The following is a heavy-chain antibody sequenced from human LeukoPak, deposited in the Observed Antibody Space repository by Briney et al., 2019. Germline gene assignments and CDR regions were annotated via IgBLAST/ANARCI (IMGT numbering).Heavy chain of an antibody. Sequence: GGSLRLSCAASGFTFSSYAMSWVRQAPGKGLEWVSAISGSGGSTYYADSVKGRFTISRDNSKNTLYLQINSLRAEDTAVYYCARGPDQDSGYDKGDYWGQGTLVTVSS. CDR2: ISGSGGST. CDR1: GFTFSSYA. V-gene: IGHV3-23*01. J-gene: IGHJ4*02. D-gene: IGHD5-12*01. CDR3: ARGPDQDSGYDKGDY.